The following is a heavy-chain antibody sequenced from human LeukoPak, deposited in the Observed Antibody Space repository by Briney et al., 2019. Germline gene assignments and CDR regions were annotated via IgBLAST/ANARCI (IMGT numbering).Heavy chain of an antibody. Sequence: SQTLSLTCTVSGGSIGSGGYYWSWIRQHPGKGLEWIGYIYYSGSTYYNPSLKSRVTISVDTSKNQFSLKLSSVTAADTAVYYCARYPSTTELLPKDYWGQGTLVTVSS. CDR1: GGSIGSGGYY. CDR2: IYYSGST. D-gene: IGHD3-10*01. V-gene: IGHV4-31*03. J-gene: IGHJ4*02. CDR3: ARYPSTTELLPKDY.